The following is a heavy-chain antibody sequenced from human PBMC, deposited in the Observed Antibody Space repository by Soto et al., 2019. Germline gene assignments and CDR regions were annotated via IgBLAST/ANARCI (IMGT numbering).Heavy chain of an antibody. CDR3: ARSDYVWGSYRNGNWFDP. Sequence: SETLSLTCTVSGGSISSGDYYWSWIRQPPGKGLEWIGYIYYSGSTYYNPSLKSRVTISVDTSKNQFSLKLSSVTAADTAVYYCARSDYVWGSYRNGNWFDPWGQGTLVTVSS. CDR1: GGSISSGDYY. V-gene: IGHV4-30-4*01. CDR2: IYYSGST. J-gene: IGHJ5*02. D-gene: IGHD3-16*02.